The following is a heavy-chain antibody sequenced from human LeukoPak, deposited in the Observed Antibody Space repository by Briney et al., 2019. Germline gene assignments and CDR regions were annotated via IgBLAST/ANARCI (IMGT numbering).Heavy chain of an antibody. CDR3: AREFAEPLGYCSGGSCPRYFDL. V-gene: IGHV4-31*03. Sequence: SQTLSLTCTVSGGSISSGGYYWSWIRQHPGKSLERIGYIYYSGSTYYNPSPKIRVTISVYTSKNQFSLKLSSVTAADTAVYYCAREFAEPLGYCSGGSCPRYFDLWGRGTLVTVSS. J-gene: IGHJ2*01. D-gene: IGHD2-15*01. CDR1: GGSISSGGYY. CDR2: IYYSGST.